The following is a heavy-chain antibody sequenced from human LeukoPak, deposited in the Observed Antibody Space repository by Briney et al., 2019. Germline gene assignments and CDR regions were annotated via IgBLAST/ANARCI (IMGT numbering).Heavy chain of an antibody. CDR2: IYSGGST. Sequence: PGGSLRLSCATSGFTFSRYAMNWVRQAPGKGLEWVSVIYSGGSTYYADSVKGRFTISRDNSKNTLYLQMNSLRAEDTAVYYCARDIGAVAGDYWGQGTLVTVS. D-gene: IGHD6-19*01. J-gene: IGHJ4*02. V-gene: IGHV3-66*02. CDR1: GFTFSRYA. CDR3: ARDIGAVAGDY.